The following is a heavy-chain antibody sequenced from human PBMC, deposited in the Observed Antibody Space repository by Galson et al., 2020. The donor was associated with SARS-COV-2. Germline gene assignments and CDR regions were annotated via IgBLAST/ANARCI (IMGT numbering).Heavy chain of an antibody. V-gene: IGHV4-39*01. Sequence: SETLSLTCTVSGGSISSSGYYWGWIRQPPGKGLEWIGSFYFIGRTYYNPSLESRVTISVDTSKNQISLQLTSVTAADTAVYYCARRVQGRSGAIIYFDYWGQGTLVTVSA. CDR2: FYFIGRT. J-gene: IGHJ4*02. CDR3: ARRVQGRSGAIIYFDY. CDR1: GGSISSSGYY. D-gene: IGHD3-10*01.